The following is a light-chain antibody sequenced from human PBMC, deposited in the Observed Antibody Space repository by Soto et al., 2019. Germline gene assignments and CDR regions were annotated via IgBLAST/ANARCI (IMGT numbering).Light chain of an antibody. Sequence: QSALTQPPSASGSPGQSVTISCTGTSSDVGGYNYVSWYQQYSGKAPKLMIYEVSKRPSGVPDRFSGSKSGNTASLTVSGLQDEDEADYYCSSYAGSNVVVFGGGTKLTVL. CDR1: SSDVGGYNY. CDR2: EVS. J-gene: IGLJ2*01. CDR3: SSYAGSNVVV. V-gene: IGLV2-8*01.